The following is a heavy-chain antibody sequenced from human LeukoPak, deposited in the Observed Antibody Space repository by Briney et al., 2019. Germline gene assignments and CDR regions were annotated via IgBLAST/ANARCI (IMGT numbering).Heavy chain of an antibody. Sequence: ASVKVSCKVSGYTLTELSMHWVRQAPGQGLEWMGWINPNSGGTNYAQKFQGWVTMTRDTSISTAYMELSRLRSDDTAVYYCARDGDGSGYDYWGQGTLVTVSS. CDR3: ARDGDGSGYDY. J-gene: IGHJ4*02. CDR1: GYTLTELS. CDR2: INPNSGGT. D-gene: IGHD3-10*01. V-gene: IGHV1-2*04.